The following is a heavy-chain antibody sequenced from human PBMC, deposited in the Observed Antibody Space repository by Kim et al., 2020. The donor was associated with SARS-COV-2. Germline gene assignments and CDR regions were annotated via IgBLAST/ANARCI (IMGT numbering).Heavy chain of an antibody. J-gene: IGHJ5*02. D-gene: IGHD3-22*01. V-gene: IGHV1-2*02. CDR1: GYTFTGYY. Sequence: ASVKVSCKASGYTFTGYYMHWVRQAPGQGLEWMGWINPNSGGTNYAQKFQGRVTMTRDTSISTAYMELSRLRSDDTAVYYCARLVTYYYDSSGYSNWFDPWGQGTLVTVSS. CDR3: ARLVTYYYDSSGYSNWFDP. CDR2: INPNSGGT.